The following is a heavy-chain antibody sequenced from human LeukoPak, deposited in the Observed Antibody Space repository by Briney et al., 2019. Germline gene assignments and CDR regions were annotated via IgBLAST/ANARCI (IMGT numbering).Heavy chain of an antibody. CDR2: IIPIFGTA. D-gene: IGHD2-2*01. CDR3: ARAYCSSTSCYRDYYYYMDV. CDR1: GGTFSSYA. J-gene: IGHJ6*03. Sequence: GASVKVSCKASGGTFSSYAISWVRQAPGQGLEWMGGIIPIFGTANYAQKFQGRVTITADKSTSTAYMELSSLRSEDTAVYYCARAYCSSTSCYRDYYYYMDVWGKGTTVTVSS. V-gene: IGHV1-69*06.